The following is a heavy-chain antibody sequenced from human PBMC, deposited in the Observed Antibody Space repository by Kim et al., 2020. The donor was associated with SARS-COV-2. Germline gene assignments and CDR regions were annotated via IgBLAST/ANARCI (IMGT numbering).Heavy chain of an antibody. CDR2: T. V-gene: IGHV3-23*03. J-gene: IGHJ4*02. CDR3: AKDQGQSYFDY. Sequence: TYHADPVKGRFTISKDNSKNTLYLQMNSLRAEDTAVYYCAKDQGQSYFDYWGQGTLVTVSS. D-gene: IGHD4-4*01.